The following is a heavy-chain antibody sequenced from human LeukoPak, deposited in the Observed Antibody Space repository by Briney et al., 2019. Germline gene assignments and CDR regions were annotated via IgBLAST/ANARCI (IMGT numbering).Heavy chain of an antibody. Sequence: SVRVSCTASGGTFSSYAISWVRQAPGQGLEWMGGIIPIFGTANYAQKFQGRVTITADESTSTAYMELSSLRSEDTAVYYCASDYYYDYGMDVWGQGTTVTVSS. CDR3: ASDYYYDYGMDV. V-gene: IGHV1-69*13. J-gene: IGHJ6*02. CDR1: GGTFSSYA. CDR2: IIPIFGTA.